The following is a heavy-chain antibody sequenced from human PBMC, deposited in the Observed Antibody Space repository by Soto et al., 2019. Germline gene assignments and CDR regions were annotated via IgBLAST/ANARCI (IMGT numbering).Heavy chain of an antibody. D-gene: IGHD3-16*02. CDR2: ISGSGGST. V-gene: IGHV3-23*01. J-gene: IGHJ4*02. Sequence: EVQLLESGGGLVQPGGSLRLSCAASGFTFSSYAMSWVRQAPGKGLEWVSAISGSGGSTYYADSVKGRFTISRDNSKNTLYLPMNSLRAEDKAVYYWAKGGVGDYDYVWGRYRLYSFDYWGQGTLVTVSS. CDR1: GFTFSSYA. CDR3: AKGGVGDYDYVWGRYRLYSFDY.